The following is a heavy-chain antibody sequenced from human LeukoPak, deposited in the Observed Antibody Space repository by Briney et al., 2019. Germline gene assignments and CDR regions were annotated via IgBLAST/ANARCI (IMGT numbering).Heavy chain of an antibody. D-gene: IGHD1-26*01. CDR3: ASVSSVGSPI. CDR1: GGSISSSSYY. J-gene: IGHJ3*02. Sequence: SQTLSLTCTVSGGSISSSSYYWGWIRQPPGKGLEWIGYIYYSGSTNYNPSLKSRVTISVDTSKNQFSLKLSSVTAADTAVYYCASVSSVGSPIWGQGTMVTVSS. V-gene: IGHV4-61*05. CDR2: IYYSGST.